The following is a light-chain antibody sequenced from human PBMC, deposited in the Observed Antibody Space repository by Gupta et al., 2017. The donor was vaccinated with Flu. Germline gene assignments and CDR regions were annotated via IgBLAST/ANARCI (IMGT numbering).Light chain of an antibody. V-gene: IGKV3D-20*01. J-gene: IGKJ2*01. CDR1: QSVRSSY. CDR2: DAS. Sequence: ATLLLSPGERATLSCGASQSVRSSYLAWYQQKPGLAPRLLIYDASSRATGIPDRFSGSGSGTDFTLTISRLEPEDFAVYYCQQDGSSPRTFGQGTKMEIK. CDR3: QQDGSSPRT.